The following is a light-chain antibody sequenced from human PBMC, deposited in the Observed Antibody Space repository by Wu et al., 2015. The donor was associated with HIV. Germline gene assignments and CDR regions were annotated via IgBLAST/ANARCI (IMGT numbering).Light chain of an antibody. Sequence: DNQMTQSPSSLSASVGDRVTITCRASQAISNYLAWYQQRPGKVPRLLIYAASILQSGVPSRFSGSGSGTDFTLTISSLQPEDVATYYCQKYDSDPLTFGPGDRSGYQT. CDR2: AAS. CDR3: QKYDSDPLT. CDR1: QAISNY. V-gene: IGKV1-27*01. J-gene: IGKJ3*01.